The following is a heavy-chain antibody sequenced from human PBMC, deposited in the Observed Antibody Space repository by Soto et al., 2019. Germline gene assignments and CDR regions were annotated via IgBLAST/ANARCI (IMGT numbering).Heavy chain of an antibody. CDR2: ITSSGAA. CDR1: GFTFNNYA. V-gene: IGHV3-23*01. J-gene: IGHJ5*02. CDR3: AKGESSVSARDFDP. Sequence: DVQLLESGGDLAQPGGSLRLSCEASGFTFNNYAIAWVRQAPGKGLEWVSGITSSGAAYYADSVKGRFTISRDNSKYTLYLQMNSLRAEDTAVYYCAKGESSVSARDFDPWGQGTLVTVSS. D-gene: IGHD3-22*01.